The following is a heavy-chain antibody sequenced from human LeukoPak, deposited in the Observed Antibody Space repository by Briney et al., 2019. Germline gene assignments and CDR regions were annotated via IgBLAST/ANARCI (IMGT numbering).Heavy chain of an antibody. D-gene: IGHD6-19*01. CDR3: ARDLAVAGTAFDY. Sequence: GGSLRLSCVGSGFSFISVWLNWVRQTPGKGLEWVAVIWYDGSNKYYADSVKGRFTISRDNSKNTLYLQMNSLRAEDTAVYYCARDLAVAGTAFDYWGQGTLVTVSS. V-gene: IGHV3-33*08. CDR1: GFSFISVW. J-gene: IGHJ4*02. CDR2: IWYDGSNK.